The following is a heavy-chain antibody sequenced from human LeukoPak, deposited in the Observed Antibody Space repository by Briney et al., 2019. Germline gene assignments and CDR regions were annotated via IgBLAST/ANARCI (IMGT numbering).Heavy chain of an antibody. CDR3: ARVAVLGFGYAFDI. J-gene: IGHJ3*02. V-gene: IGHV4-4*07. CDR2: VYTSGST. Sequence: SETLSLTCTVSGGSISTYYWSWIRQPAGKGLEWIGRVYTSGSTNYNPSLKSRVTMSVDTSKNQFSLKMSSVTAADTAVYYCARVAVLGFGYAFDIWGQGTMVTVSS. CDR1: GGSISTYY. D-gene: IGHD2-8*02.